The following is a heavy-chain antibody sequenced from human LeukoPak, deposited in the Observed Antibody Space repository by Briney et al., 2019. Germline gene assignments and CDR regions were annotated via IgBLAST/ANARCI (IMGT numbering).Heavy chain of an antibody. Sequence: GGSLRLSCAASGFIFSYYWMSWVRQAPGKGLEWVANIKEDGSDKYYVDSVKGRFTISRHNAEDSLYLQMNSLRAEDTAVYYCARYDGGVAIDYRGQGTLVTVSS. CDR3: ARYDGGVAIDY. J-gene: IGHJ4*02. CDR1: GFIFSYYW. D-gene: IGHD3-16*01. V-gene: IGHV3-7*01. CDR2: IKEDGSDK.